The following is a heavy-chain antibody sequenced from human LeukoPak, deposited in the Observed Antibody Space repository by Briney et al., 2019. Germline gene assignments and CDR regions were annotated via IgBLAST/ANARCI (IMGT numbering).Heavy chain of an antibody. Sequence: KPSETLSLTCTVSGGSISNYYWSWIRQPPGKGLEWIGYIFYSGSTRYNPSLKSRVTISVDTSKNQSSLKLTSVTAADTAVYYCARAHDYGDYGGEYYFDYWGQGTLVTVSS. CDR2: IFYSGST. CDR3: ARAHDYGDYGGEYYFDY. CDR1: GGSISNYY. V-gene: IGHV4-59*01. J-gene: IGHJ4*02. D-gene: IGHD4-17*01.